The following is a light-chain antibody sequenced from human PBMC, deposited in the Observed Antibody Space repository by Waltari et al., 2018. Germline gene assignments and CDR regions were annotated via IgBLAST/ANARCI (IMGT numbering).Light chain of an antibody. J-gene: IGLJ2*01. CDR3: NSRDTSGGRRHVV. Sequence: SSELTQDPAVSVALGQTVRITCQGDSLRAYYATWYQQKPGQAPVLVIHGENNRPSGIPDRFSGSNSGNTASLTITGAQAEDEADYFCNSRDTSGGRRHVVFGGGTKLTVL. CDR2: GEN. CDR1: SLRAYY. V-gene: IGLV3-19*01.